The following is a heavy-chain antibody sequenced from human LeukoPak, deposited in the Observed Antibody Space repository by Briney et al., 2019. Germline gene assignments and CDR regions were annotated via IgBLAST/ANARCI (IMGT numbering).Heavy chain of an antibody. D-gene: IGHD6-19*01. V-gene: IGHV4-30-4*01. J-gene: IGHJ5*02. CDR1: GCSISSGDYY. CDR2: IYYSGST. Sequence: SETLSLTCTVSGCSISSGDYYWSWIRQPPGKGLEWIGYIYYSGSTYYNPSLKSRVTISVDTSKNQFSLKLSSVTAADTAVYYCAYSSGWYWFDPWGQGTLVTVSS. CDR3: AYSSGWYWFDP.